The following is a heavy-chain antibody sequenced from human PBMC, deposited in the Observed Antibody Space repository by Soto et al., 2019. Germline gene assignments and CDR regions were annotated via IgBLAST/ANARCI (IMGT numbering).Heavy chain of an antibody. CDR1: GYGFISHW. CDR2: IYPGDSAI. CDR3: ARTIAAAGTGFDY. D-gene: IGHD6-13*01. V-gene: IGHV5-51*01. J-gene: IGHJ4*02. Sequence: GAALKISCKGSGYGFISHWIGWVRQRPGKVLEWMGIIYPGDSAIRYNPSFQGQLTNSADKSTNTAYLHWSSLKASDPAIYYCARTIAAAGTGFDYWGQVTLVTVS.